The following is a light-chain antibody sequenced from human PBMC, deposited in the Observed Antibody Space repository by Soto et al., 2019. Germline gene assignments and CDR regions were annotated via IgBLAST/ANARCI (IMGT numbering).Light chain of an antibody. J-gene: IGKJ1*01. CDR1: QGIRHD. CDR2: SAS. CDR3: LQHNSYPQT. Sequence: DIQMTQSPSSLSASVGDRVTITCRASQGIRHDLGWYQQKPGKAPTRLIYSASSLQSGVPSRFSGRGSGTEFTLTISSLQPEDSATYYCLQHNSYPQTFGQGTKVEIK. V-gene: IGKV1-17*01.